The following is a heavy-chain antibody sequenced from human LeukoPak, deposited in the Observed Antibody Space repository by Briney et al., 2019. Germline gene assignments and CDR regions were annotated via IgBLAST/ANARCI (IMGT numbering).Heavy chain of an antibody. CDR1: GFTFSSYA. V-gene: IGHV3-23*01. Sequence: PGGSLRLSCAASGFTFSSYAMSWVRQAPGKGLEWVSAISGSGGSTYYADSVKGRFTISTDNSKNTLYLQMNSLRAEDTAVYYCAKVVGNLNSLYYFDYWGQGTLVTVSS. J-gene: IGHJ4*02. D-gene: IGHD1-26*01. CDR2: ISGSGGST. CDR3: AKVVGNLNSLYYFDY.